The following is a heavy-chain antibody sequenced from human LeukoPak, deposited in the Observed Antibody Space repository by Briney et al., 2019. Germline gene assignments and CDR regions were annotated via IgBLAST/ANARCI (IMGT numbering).Heavy chain of an antibody. Sequence: GGSLRLSCAASGFSFSSYGMHWVRQAPGKGLEWVAVISYDGSNKYYADSVKGRFTISRDNSRNTVYLQMNSLRAEDTAVYYCAKSSSGSYYFDYWGQGTLVTVSS. CDR2: ISYDGSNK. CDR1: GFSFSSYG. V-gene: IGHV3-30*18. D-gene: IGHD6-19*01. J-gene: IGHJ4*02. CDR3: AKSSSGSYYFDY.